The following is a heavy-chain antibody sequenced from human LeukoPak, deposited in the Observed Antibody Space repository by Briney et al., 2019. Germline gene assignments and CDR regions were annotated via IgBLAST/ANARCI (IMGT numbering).Heavy chain of an antibody. CDR1: GFTFSTFY. CDR3: RSVPFGYGMDV. J-gene: IGHJ6*02. CDR2: ISGSGDYT. D-gene: IGHD3-3*01. V-gene: IGHV3-11*03. Sequence: PGGSLRLSCAASGFTFSTFYMSWVRQAPGKGLEWVSYISGSGDYTLYATSVKGRFTISRDNANESAYLEMSNLRAEDTAVYYCRSVPFGYGMDVWGQGTTVIVS.